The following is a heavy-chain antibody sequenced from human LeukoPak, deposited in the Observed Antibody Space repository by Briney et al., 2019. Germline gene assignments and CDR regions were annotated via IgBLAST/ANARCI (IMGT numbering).Heavy chain of an antibody. CDR3: AKEDLIVVVPAASPGWFDP. V-gene: IGHV3-30*02. D-gene: IGHD2-2*01. CDR1: GFTFSSYG. J-gene: IGHJ5*02. CDR2: IRSDGSNK. Sequence: GGSLRLSCAASGFTFSSYGMHSVRQAPGKGLEWVSFIRSDGSNKYTADSVKGRFTISRDNSKNTLYLLMNSLRAEDTAVYYCAKEDLIVVVPAASPGWFDPWGQGTLVTVSS.